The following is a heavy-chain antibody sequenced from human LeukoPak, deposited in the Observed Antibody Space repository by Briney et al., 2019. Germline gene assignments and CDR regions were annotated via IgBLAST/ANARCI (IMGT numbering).Heavy chain of an antibody. J-gene: IGHJ4*02. CDR2: ISGSGGST. CDR1: GFTFSSSA. V-gene: IGHV3-23*01. CDR3: AKDLGGARPGGEFDY. D-gene: IGHD2-21*01. Sequence: GGFLRLSCAASGFTFSSSAMSWVRQAPGKGLEWVSAISGSGGSTYYADSVKGRFTISRDNSKNTLYLQMNSLRAEDTAVYYCAKDLGGARPGGEFDYWGQGTLVTVSS.